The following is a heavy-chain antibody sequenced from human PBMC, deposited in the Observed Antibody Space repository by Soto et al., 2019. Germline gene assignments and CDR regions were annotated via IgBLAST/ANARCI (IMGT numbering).Heavy chain of an antibody. V-gene: IGHV1-69*02. J-gene: IGHJ6*03. Sequence: SVKVSCKASGGTFSSYTISWVRQAPGQGLEWMGRIIPILGIANYAQKFQGRVTITADKSTSTAYMELSSLRSEDTAVYYCARGSIVVVPAAMGYYYYYMDVWGKGTTVTVSS. CDR2: IIPILGIA. CDR3: ARGSIVVVPAAMGYYYYYMDV. CDR1: GGTFSSYT. D-gene: IGHD2-2*01.